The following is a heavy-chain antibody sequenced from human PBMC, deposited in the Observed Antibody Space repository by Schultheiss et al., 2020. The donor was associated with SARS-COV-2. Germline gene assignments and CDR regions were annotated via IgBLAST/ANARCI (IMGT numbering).Heavy chain of an antibody. CDR3: ASAQYSSSWYAFHYYYYGMDV. Sequence: SETLSLTCTVSGGSISSYYWSWIRQPAGKGLEWIGRIYTSGSTNYNPSLKSRVTMSVDTSKNQFSLKLSSVTAADTAVYYCASAQYSSSWYAFHYYYYGMDVWGQGTTVTVSS. CDR1: GGSISSYY. J-gene: IGHJ6*02. V-gene: IGHV4-4*07. D-gene: IGHD6-13*01. CDR2: IYTSGST.